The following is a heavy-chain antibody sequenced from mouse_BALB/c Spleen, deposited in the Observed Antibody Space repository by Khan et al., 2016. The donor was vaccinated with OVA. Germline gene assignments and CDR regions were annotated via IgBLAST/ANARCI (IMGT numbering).Heavy chain of an antibody. J-gene: IGHJ3*01. D-gene: IGHD2-13*01. Sequence: EVELVESGGGLVKPGGSLKLSCAASGFTFSDYYMYWVRQTPEKRLEWVTTISDGGSYTYNTDSVKGRFTISRDEAKNNLYLQMTSLKSEDTAMYNCARGYYGDPFAYWGQGTLVTVSA. CDR1: GFTFSDYY. CDR3: ARGYYGDPFAY. CDR2: ISDGGSYT. V-gene: IGHV5-4*02.